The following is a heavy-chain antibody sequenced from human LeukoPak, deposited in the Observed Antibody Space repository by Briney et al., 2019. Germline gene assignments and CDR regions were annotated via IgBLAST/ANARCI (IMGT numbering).Heavy chain of an antibody. CDR1: GYSFTTHW. D-gene: IGHD5-24*01. CDR3: ARRGDGYNSWVDY. V-gene: IGHV5-51*01. CDR2: IYPGDSDT. J-gene: IGHJ4*02. Sequence: GESLKISCKASGYSFTTHWIGWVRQMPGKGLEWMGIIYPGDSDTRYSPSFQGHVTISADKSISTAYLQWSSLKASDTAMYYCARRGDGYNSWVDYWGQGTLVTVSS.